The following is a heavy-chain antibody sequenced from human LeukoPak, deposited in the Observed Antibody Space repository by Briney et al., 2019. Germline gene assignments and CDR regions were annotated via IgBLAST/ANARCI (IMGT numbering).Heavy chain of an antibody. V-gene: IGHV1-24*01. J-gene: IGHJ4*02. Sequence: ASVKVSCKVSGYTLTELSMHWVRQAPGKGLEWMGGFDPEDGETIYAQKFQGRVTMTEDTSTDTAYTELSSLRSEDTAVYYCATAIYYDSSGYSPKLVDYWGQGTLVTVSS. CDR1: GYTLTELS. CDR3: ATAIYYDSSGYSPKLVDY. D-gene: IGHD3-22*01. CDR2: FDPEDGET.